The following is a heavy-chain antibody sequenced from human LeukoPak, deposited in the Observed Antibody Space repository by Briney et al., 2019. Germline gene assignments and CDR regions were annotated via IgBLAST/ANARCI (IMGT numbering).Heavy chain of an antibody. CDR3: ARETSQKGAHYMDV. CDR2: IYHSGST. V-gene: IGHV4-38-2*02. Sequence: SETLSLACTVSGYSISSGYYWGWIRQPPGKGLEWIGSIYHSGSTFDNPSLKRRVTISVDTSKNQFSLKLSSVTAADTAVYYCARETSQKGAHYMDVWGKGTTVTISS. CDR1: GYSISSGYY. J-gene: IGHJ6*03. D-gene: IGHD3-16*01.